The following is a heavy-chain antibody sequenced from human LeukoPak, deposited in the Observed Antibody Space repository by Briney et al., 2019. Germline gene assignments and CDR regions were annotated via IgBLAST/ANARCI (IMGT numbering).Heavy chain of an antibody. CDR2: TYYRSKWYN. J-gene: IGHJ5*02. CDR3: ARSPVADYLRNWFDP. Sequence: SQTLSLTCAISGDSVSSNSAAWSWIRQSPSRGLEWLGRTYYRSKWYNDYAVSVKSRITINPDTSKNQFSLQLNSVTPEDTAVYYCARSPVADYLRNWFDPWGQGTLVTVSS. CDR1: GDSVSSNSAA. D-gene: IGHD2-15*01. V-gene: IGHV6-1*01.